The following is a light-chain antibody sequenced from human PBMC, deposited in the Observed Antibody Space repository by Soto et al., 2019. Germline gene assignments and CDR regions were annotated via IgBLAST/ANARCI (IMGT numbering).Light chain of an antibody. CDR3: QQSYSTPT. V-gene: IGKV1-39*01. Sequence: DIQMTQSPSSLSASVGDRVTITCRASQSISTSLNWYQQKPGKAPKHLIHTTASLQRGVPSRSSGSGSGTDFTLTVDSLQSDDVATYYCQQSYSTPTFGQGTKVEIK. J-gene: IGKJ2*01. CDR2: TTA. CDR1: QSISTS.